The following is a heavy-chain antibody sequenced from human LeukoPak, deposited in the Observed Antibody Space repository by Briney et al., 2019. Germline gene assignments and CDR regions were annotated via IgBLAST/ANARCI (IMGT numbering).Heavy chain of an antibody. CDR2: ISFDGSNK. V-gene: IGHV3-30*09. Sequence: GGSLRLSCAASGFTFSNYAMSWVRQAPGKGLEWVSLISFDGSNKYYADSVKGRFAISRDNSKNTLYLQMNSLRPEDTAVYYCARGNGLSSGWYEFDFWGQGALVAVSS. CDR3: ARGNGLSSGWYEFDF. CDR1: GFTFSNYA. J-gene: IGHJ4*02. D-gene: IGHD6-19*01.